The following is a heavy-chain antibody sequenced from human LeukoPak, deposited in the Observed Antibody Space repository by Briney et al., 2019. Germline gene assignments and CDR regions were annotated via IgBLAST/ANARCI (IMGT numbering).Heavy chain of an antibody. CDR1: GYTFTSYD. Sequence: GASVKVSCKASGYTFTSYDINWVRQATGQGLEWTGWMNPNSGNTGYAQKFQGRVTMTRNTSISTAYMELSSLRSEDTAVYYCARGGKYYYDSSGYYYWGQGTLVTVSS. CDR3: ARGGKYYYDSSGYYY. CDR2: MNPNSGNT. V-gene: IGHV1-8*01. D-gene: IGHD3-22*01. J-gene: IGHJ4*02.